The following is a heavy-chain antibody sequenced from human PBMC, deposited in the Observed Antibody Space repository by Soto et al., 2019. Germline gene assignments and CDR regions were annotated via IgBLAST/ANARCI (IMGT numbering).Heavy chain of an antibody. Sequence: PSDPLSLTCSVSCGSISSGYSYWCRIRQPPGKGLEWIGYTYYSGNTNYNPSLKSRVTISVDTSKNQFSLNLRSMSPADTAVYYSARVGGLAARTFDYWGPGTLVTVSS. J-gene: IGHJ4*02. CDR2: TYYSGNT. CDR1: CGSISSGYSY. CDR3: ARVGGLAARTFDY. V-gene: IGHV4-61*01. D-gene: IGHD6-6*01.